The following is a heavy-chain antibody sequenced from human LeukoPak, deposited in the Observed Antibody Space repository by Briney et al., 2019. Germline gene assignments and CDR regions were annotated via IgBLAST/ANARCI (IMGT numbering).Heavy chain of an antibody. J-gene: IGHJ4*02. Sequence: PGGSLRLSCAASGFTFKRYHMSWVRQAPGKGLDWVSSIDGGGTNTYYADSVKGRFTISRDNSKNTLYLHMNSLRAEDTAVYYCARDLPANYYDSSGYYIFDYWGQGTLVTVSS. CDR1: GFTFKRYH. V-gene: IGHV3-23*01. D-gene: IGHD3-22*01. CDR3: ARDLPANYYDSSGYYIFDY. CDR2: IDGGGTNT.